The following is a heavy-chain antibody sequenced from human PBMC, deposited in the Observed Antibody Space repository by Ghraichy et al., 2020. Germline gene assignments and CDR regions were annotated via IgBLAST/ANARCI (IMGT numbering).Heavy chain of an antibody. Sequence: GGSLRLSCAASGFTFSSYVMSWVRQAPGKGLEWVSGISASGGRTYYADSVKGRFTISRDNSKNTLYLQMNSLRAEDTAVYYCAKAPVLRDYYYGMDVWGQGTTVTVSS. CDR1: GFTFSSYV. J-gene: IGHJ6*02. CDR3: AKAPVLRDYYYGMDV. V-gene: IGHV3-23*01. D-gene: IGHD3-16*01. CDR2: ISASGGRT.